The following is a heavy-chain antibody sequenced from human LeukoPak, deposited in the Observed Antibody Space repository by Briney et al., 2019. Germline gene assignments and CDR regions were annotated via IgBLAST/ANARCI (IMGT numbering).Heavy chain of an antibody. Sequence: EASVKVSCKVSGYTLTELSMHWVRQAPGKGLEWMGGFDPEDGETIYAQKFQGRVTMTEDTSTDTAYMELRSLRSDDTAVYYCARDVHYYGSGKYPRYYGMDVWGQGTTVTVSS. D-gene: IGHD3-10*01. CDR3: ARDVHYYGSGKYPRYYGMDV. CDR2: FDPEDGET. V-gene: IGHV1-24*01. CDR1: GYTLTELS. J-gene: IGHJ6*02.